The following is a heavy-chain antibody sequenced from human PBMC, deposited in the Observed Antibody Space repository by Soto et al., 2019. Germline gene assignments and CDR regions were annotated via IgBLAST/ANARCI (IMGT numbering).Heavy chain of an antibody. CDR3: AKVASGSYDWFDP. D-gene: IGHD1-26*01. J-gene: IGHJ5*02. Sequence: EVQLVESGGGLVQPGGSLRLSCAASKFSFSGYCMHWVRQAPGKGLMWVSRVNPDGSTTTYADSVKGRFTISRDNSKNTVFLQMISLRADDTAVYYCAKVASGSYDWFDPWGQGTLVTVSS. V-gene: IGHV3-74*01. CDR1: KFSFSGYC. CDR2: VNPDGSTT.